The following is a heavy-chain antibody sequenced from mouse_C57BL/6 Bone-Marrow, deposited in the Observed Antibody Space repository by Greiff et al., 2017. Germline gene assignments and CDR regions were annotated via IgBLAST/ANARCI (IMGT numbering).Heavy chain of an antibody. J-gene: IGHJ2*01. V-gene: IGHV1-74*01. CDR2: IHPSDSDT. Sequence: VQLQQPGAELVKPGASVKVSCKASGYTFTSYWMHWVKQRPGQGLEWIGRIHPSDSDTNYNQKFNGKATLTVDKSSSTAYMQLSSLTSEDSAVYYCAIGGLKVVSHGDYFDYWGRGTALTVSA. CDR3: AIGGLKVVSHGDYFDY. D-gene: IGHD6-2*01. CDR1: GYTFTSYW.